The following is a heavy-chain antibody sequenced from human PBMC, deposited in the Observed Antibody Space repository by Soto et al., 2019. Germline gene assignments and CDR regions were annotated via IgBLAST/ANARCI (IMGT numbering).Heavy chain of an antibody. J-gene: IGHJ4*02. D-gene: IGHD3-22*01. CDR2: IYGSGST. CDR1: GDSITTYY. CDR3: ARDRAYYDSNGLYFDY. V-gene: IGHV4-59*01. Sequence: WETLSLTCTVSGDSITTYYWSWIRQPPGKGLEWIGYIYGSGSTNYNPSLKSRVTISLDTFKNQFSLKLSSVTAADTAVYFCARDRAYYDSNGLYFDYWGQGTLVTVSS.